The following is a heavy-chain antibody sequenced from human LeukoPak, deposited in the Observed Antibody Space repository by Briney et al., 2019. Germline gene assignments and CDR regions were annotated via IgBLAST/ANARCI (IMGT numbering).Heavy chain of an antibody. CDR2: IYTSGST. J-gene: IGHJ4*02. CDR1: GGSISSGSYY. CDR3: ARGNSSSSNDDY. Sequence: KPSETLSLTCTVSGGSISSGSYYWSWIRQPAGKGLEWIGRIYTSGSTNYNPSPKSRVTISVDTSKNQFSLKLSSVTAADTAVYYCARGNSSSSNDDYWGQGTLVTVSS. V-gene: IGHV4-61*02. D-gene: IGHD6-6*01.